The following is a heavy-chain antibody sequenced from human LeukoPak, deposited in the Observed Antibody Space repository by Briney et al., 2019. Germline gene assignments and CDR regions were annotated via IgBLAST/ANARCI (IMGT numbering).Heavy chain of an antibody. J-gene: IGHJ3*02. CDR1: SGSFSGYY. CDR2: INHSGST. D-gene: IGHD3-10*01. CDR3: AREGWFGEFHAFDI. Sequence: SETLSLTCAVYSGSFSGYYWSWIRQPPGKGLEWIGEINHSGSTNYNPSLKSRVTISVDTSKNQFSLKLSSVTAADTAVYYCAREGWFGEFHAFDIWGQGTMVTVSS. V-gene: IGHV4-34*01.